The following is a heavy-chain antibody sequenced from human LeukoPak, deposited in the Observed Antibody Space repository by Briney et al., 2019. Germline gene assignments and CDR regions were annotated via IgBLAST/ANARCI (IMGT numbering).Heavy chain of an antibody. Sequence: ASVKVSCKASGYTFTGYYMHWVRQAPRQGLEWMGWINPNSGGTNYAQKFQGRVTMTRDTSISTAYMELSRLRSDDTAVYYCARVLEFGSIAAPYYFDYWGQGTLVTVSS. D-gene: IGHD6-6*01. CDR1: GYTFTGYY. CDR3: ARVLEFGSIAAPYYFDY. J-gene: IGHJ4*02. V-gene: IGHV1-2*02. CDR2: INPNSGGT.